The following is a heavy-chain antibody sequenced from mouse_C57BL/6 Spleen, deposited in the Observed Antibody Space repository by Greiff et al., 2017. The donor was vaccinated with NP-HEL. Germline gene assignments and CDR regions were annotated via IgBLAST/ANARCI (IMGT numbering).Heavy chain of an antibody. V-gene: IGHV1-18*01. D-gene: IGHD3-2*02. CDR1: GYTFTDYN. CDR2: INPNNGGT. CDR3: ARMKDSSGYVYYFDY. Sequence: EVKLQHSGPELVKPGASVKIPCKASGYTFTDYNMDWVKQSHGKSLEWIGDINPNNGGTIYNQKFKGKATLTVDKSSSTAYMELRSLTSEDTAVYYCARMKDSSGYVYYFDYWGQGTTLTVSS. J-gene: IGHJ2*01.